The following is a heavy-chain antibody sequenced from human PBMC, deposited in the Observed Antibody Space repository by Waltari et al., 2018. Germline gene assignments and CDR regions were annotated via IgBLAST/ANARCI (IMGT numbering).Heavy chain of an antibody. CDR3: ARDGYSSSWPRFDY. Sequence: QVQLQESGPGLVKPSETLSLTCTVSGGSISSYYWSWIRQPAGKGLEWIGRIYTSGSTNYNPSLKSRVSMSVDTSKNQFSLKLSSVTAADTAVYYCARDGYSSSWPRFDYWGQGTLVTVSS. D-gene: IGHD6-13*01. J-gene: IGHJ4*02. V-gene: IGHV4-4*07. CDR1: GGSISSYY. CDR2: IYTSGST.